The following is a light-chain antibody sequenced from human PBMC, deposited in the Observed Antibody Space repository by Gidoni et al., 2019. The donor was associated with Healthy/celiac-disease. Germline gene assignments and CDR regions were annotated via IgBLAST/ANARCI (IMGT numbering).Light chain of an antibody. CDR2: RNN. CDR1: SSNIGSNY. J-gene: IGLJ3*02. Sequence: QSVLTQPPSASGTPGQRVTISCSGSSSNIGSNYVYWYQQLPGTAPNLLIYRNNQRPSGVPDRFSGSKSGTSASLAISGLRSEDEADYYCAAWDDSLSGLNWVFGGGTKLTVL. V-gene: IGLV1-47*01. CDR3: AAWDDSLSGLNWV.